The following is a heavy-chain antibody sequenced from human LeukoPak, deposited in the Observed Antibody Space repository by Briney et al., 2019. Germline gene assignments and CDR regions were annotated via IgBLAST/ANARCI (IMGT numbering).Heavy chain of an antibody. Sequence: PGGSLRLSCAASGFTFDDYAMRWVRQAPGKGLEWVSGISWNSGSIGYADSVKGRFTISRDKAKNSLYLQMSSLRVEDTALYYCAKDSYGGSGSYYLYSFDMWGQGTMVTVSS. CDR1: GFTFDDYA. V-gene: IGHV3-9*01. J-gene: IGHJ3*02. D-gene: IGHD3-10*01. CDR3: AKDSYGGSGSYYLYSFDM. CDR2: ISWNSGSI.